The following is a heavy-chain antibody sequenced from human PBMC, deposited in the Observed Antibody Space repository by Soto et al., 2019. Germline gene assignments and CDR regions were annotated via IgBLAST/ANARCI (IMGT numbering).Heavy chain of an antibody. J-gene: IGHJ4*02. CDR1: GGSISSGGYY. CDR2: IYYSGST. D-gene: IGHD5-18*01. CDR3: ARVLREGGVYSYGYVYFDY. Sequence: SETLSLTCTVSGGSISSGGYYWSWIRQHPGKGLEWIGYIYYSGSTYYNPSLKSRVTISVDTSKNQFSLKLSSVTAADTAVYYCARVLREGGVYSYGYVYFDYWGQGTLVTVSS. V-gene: IGHV4-31*03.